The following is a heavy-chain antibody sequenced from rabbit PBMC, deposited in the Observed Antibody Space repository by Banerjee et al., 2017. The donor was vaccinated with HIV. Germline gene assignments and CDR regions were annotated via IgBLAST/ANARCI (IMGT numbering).Heavy chain of an antibody. CDR3: ARDLAGVIGWNFDL. J-gene: IGHJ4*01. Sequence: QSLEESGGDLVQPEGSLTLTCKASGFSFSNNAMCWVRQAPGKGLEWIACIVAGGSGTTYYATWAKGRFTISESSSTTVTLQMTSLTAADTATYFCARDLAGVIGWNFDLWGPGTLVTVS. CDR1: GFSFSNNA. D-gene: IGHD4-1*01. CDR2: IVAGGSGTT. V-gene: IGHV1S40*01.